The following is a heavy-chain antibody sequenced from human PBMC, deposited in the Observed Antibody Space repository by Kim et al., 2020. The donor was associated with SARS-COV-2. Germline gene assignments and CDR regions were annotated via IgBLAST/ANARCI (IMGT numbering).Heavy chain of an antibody. Sequence: GGSLRLSCAASGFTFSTYWMTWVRQAPGKGLEWVANIKEDGGEKYYVGSVEGRFTISRDSAKNSLFLQMNSLRAEDTAVYYCARLHSTWGQGTLVIVSS. J-gene: IGHJ5*02. CDR3: ARLHST. CDR2: IKEDGGEK. CDR1: GFTFSTYW. D-gene: IGHD3-3*02. V-gene: IGHV3-7*01.